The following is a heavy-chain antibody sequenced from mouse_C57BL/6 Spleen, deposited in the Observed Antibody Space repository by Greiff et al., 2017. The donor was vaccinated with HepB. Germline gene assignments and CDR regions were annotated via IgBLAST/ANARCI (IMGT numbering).Heavy chain of an antibody. D-gene: IGHD2-5*01. Sequence: QVQLKQPGAELVKPGASVKLSCKASGYTFTSYWMHWVKQRPGQGLEWIGMIHPNSGSTNYNEKFKSKATLTVDKSSSTAYMQLSSLTSEDSAVYYCARSYYSNTYAMDYWGQGTSVTVSS. CDR3: ARSYYSNTYAMDY. CDR1: GYTFTSYW. J-gene: IGHJ4*01. V-gene: IGHV1-64*01. CDR2: IHPNSGST.